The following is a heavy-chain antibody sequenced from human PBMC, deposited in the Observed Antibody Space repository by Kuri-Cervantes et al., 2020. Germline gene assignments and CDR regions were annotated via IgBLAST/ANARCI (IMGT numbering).Heavy chain of an antibody. J-gene: IGHJ4*02. Sequence: SCTVSGGSISSGDYYWSWIRQPPGKGLEWIGYIYYSGSTYYNPSLKSRVTISVDTSKNQFSLKLSSVTAADTAVYYCARVSVAAALDYWGQGTLVTVSS. D-gene: IGHD6-13*01. CDR2: IYYSGST. CDR1: GGSISSGDYY. CDR3: ARVSVAAALDY. V-gene: IGHV4-30-4*01.